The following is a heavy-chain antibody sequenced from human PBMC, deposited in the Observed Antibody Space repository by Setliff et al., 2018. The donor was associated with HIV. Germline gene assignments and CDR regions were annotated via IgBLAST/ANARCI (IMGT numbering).Heavy chain of an antibody. V-gene: IGHV1-69*13. CDR1: GGSFSTYA. D-gene: IGHD2-21*01. CDR3: ADLAYCSGDCYSTGASDI. CDR2: ISGYNGNT. Sequence: SVKVSCKASGGSFSTYAISWVRQAPGQGLEWMGWISGYNGNTNYAQKVKGRVTITADDSTSTTYMGLSSLRSEDTAVYYCADLAYCSGDCYSTGASDIWGQGTMVTVSS. J-gene: IGHJ3*02.